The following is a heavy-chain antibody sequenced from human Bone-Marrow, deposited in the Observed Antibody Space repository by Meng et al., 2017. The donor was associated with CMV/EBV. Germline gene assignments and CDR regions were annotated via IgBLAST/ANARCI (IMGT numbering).Heavy chain of an antibody. Sequence: ASVKVSCKASGYTFTSYGISWVRQAPGQGLEWMGWISAYNGNTNYAQKLQGRVTMTTDTSTSTAYMELRSLRSDDTAVYYCARERPSGYSSSWYSYYYYGMDVWGQGTTVNVAS. CDR2: ISAYNGNT. CDR1: GYTFTSYG. V-gene: IGHV1-18*01. CDR3: ARERPSGYSSSWYSYYYYGMDV. D-gene: IGHD6-13*01. J-gene: IGHJ6*01.